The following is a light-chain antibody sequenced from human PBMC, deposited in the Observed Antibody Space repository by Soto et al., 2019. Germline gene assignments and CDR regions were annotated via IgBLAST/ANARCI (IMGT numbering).Light chain of an antibody. CDR3: ATWDDSLNGFYV. J-gene: IGLJ1*01. CDR2: RNN. V-gene: IGLV1-47*01. CDR1: TCNIGSNY. Sequence: QSVLTQAPLASGTPGKGVNISCSGSTCNIGSNYVYWYQQLPGTAPKLLIYRNNQRPSGVPDRFSGSKSGTSASLAISGLRSDDEADYFCATWDDSLNGFYVFGTGTKVTVL.